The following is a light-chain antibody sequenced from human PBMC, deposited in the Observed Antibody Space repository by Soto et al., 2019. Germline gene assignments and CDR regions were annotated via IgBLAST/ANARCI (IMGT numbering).Light chain of an antibody. CDR3: QQTYSSSPYT. Sequence: DLQMTQSPSSLSASVGDRVTITCRASQSIDNYLNWYQQKPGKAPKLLINAASNLQSGVPSRFSGSGSGTDFTLAISSLHPEDFATYYCQQTYSSSPYTFGQGTKVQIE. J-gene: IGKJ2*01. CDR1: QSIDNY. V-gene: IGKV1-39*01. CDR2: AAS.